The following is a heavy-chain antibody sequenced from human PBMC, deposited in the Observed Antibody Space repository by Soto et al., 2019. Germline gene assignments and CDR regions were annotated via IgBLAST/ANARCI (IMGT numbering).Heavy chain of an antibody. J-gene: IGHJ4*02. D-gene: IGHD1-7*01. CDR3: AKGDWDYIAGHFDY. CDR2: IIPIQGTA. V-gene: IGHV1-69*08. CDR1: GGSFTSYI. Sequence: SVKVSCKASGGSFTSYIFTWVRQAPGQGLEWMGRIIPIQGTANYALKFQDRVTITADKSTNTAYMELNSLRAEDTAVYYCAKGDWDYIAGHFDYWGQGTLVTVSS.